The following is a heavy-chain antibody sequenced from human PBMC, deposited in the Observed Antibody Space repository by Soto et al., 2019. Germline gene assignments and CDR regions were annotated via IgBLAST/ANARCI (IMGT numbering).Heavy chain of an antibody. V-gene: IGHV1-69*13. CDR1: GGTFSRYA. D-gene: IGHD3-22*01. J-gene: IGHJ4*02. CDR3: AREGDYYDSLPTFDY. CDR2: IIPIFGTT. Sequence: SVKVSCKASGGTFSRYAISWVRQAPGQGLEWMGGIIPIFGTTNYAQRFQGRVTITADESTSTAYMELSSLKSEDTALYYCAREGDYYDSLPTFDYWGQGTLVIVS.